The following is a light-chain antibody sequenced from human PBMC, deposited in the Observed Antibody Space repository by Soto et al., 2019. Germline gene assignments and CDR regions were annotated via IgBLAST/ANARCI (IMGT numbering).Light chain of an antibody. CDR1: SSNIGSNY. CDR2: RNN. CDR3: AAWDDSLSYV. J-gene: IGLJ1*01. V-gene: IGLV1-47*01. Sequence: QSVLTQPHSASGTPGQRVTISCSGSSSNIGSNYVYWYQQLPGTAPKLLIYRNNQRPSGVPDRFSGSKSGTSASLAISGLRSEDEADYYCAAWDDSLSYVFGTGTKVTVL.